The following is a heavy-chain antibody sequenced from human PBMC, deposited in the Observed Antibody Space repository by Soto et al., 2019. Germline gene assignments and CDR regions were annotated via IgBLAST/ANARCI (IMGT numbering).Heavy chain of an antibody. V-gene: IGHV4-61*08. J-gene: IGHJ4*02. D-gene: IGHD4-17*01. Sequence: KPSETLSLTCTVSGGSISSGGYYWSWIRQHPGKGLEWIGYIYYTGTTNYNPSLGSRVTISIDAPENQISLKLTSVTAADTAFYYCARDTVLTGMFDFWGQGTLVTVSS. CDR1: GGSISSGGYY. CDR3: ARDTVLTGMFDF. CDR2: IYYTGTT.